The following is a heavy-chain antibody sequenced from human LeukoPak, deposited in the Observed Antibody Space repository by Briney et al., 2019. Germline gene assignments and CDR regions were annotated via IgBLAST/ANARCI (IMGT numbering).Heavy chain of an antibody. Sequence: SETLCLTCTVSGGSISSSSYYWGWIRQPPGKGLEWIGSIYYSGSTYYNPSLKSRVTISVDTSKNQFSLKLSSVTAADTAVYYCARLCSFNYYDSSGYYPGAFDIWGQGTMVTVSS. CDR1: GGSISSSSYY. D-gene: IGHD3-22*01. CDR3: ARLCSFNYYDSSGYYPGAFDI. CDR2: IYYSGST. V-gene: IGHV4-39*01. J-gene: IGHJ3*02.